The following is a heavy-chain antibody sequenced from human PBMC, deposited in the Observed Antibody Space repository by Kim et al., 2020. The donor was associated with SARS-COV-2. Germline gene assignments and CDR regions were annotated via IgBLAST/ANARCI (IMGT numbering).Heavy chain of an antibody. V-gene: IGHV3-7*01. CDR1: GFTFNSYY. J-gene: IGHJ4*02. D-gene: IGHD6-19*01. CDR2: INQGGSER. CDR3: ARDSGRCAGCAFDS. Sequence: GGSLRLSCAASGFTFNSYYMSWVRQPPGKGLEWVANINQGGSERNYVESVKGRFTISRDNADSSLYLPMNSLRAEDTALYYCARDSGRCAGCAFDSLGQG.